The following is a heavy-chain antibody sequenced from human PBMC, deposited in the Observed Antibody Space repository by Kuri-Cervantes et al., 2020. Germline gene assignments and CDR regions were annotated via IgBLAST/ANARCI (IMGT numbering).Heavy chain of an antibody. D-gene: IGHD6-13*01. J-gene: IGHJ4*02. V-gene: IGHV3-30-3*01. Sequence: GGSLRLSCAASGFTFSSYAMHWVRQAPGKGLEWVAVISYDGSNKYYADSVKGRFTISRDNSKNTLYLRMNSLRAEDTAVYYCARDRSEAGTFDYWGQGTLVTVSS. CDR1: GFTFSSYA. CDR2: ISYDGSNK. CDR3: ARDRSEAGTFDY.